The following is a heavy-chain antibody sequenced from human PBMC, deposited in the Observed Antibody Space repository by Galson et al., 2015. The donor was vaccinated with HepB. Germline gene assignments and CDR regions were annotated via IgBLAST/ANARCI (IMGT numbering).Heavy chain of an antibody. CDR1: GFTFNAFT. Sequence: SLRLSCAASGFTFNAFTMHWVRQAPGKGLEWVASVSHDGTNKYYADSVKGRFTISRDSSKNTLHLQMNSLRGEDAAIYYCARDRTTDFDYWGQGTLVTVSS. J-gene: IGHJ4*02. CDR2: VSHDGTNK. V-gene: IGHV3-30-3*01. CDR3: ARDRTTDFDY. D-gene: IGHD1-7*01.